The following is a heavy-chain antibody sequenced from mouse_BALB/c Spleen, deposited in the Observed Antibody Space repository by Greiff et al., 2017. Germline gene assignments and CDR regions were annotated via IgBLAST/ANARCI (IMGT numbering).Heavy chain of an antibody. CDR3: ARFLWTRAMDY. CDR1: GFNIKDTY. Sequence: EVQLVESGAELVKPGASVKLSCTASGFNIKDTYMHWVKQRPEQGLEWIGWIDPANGNTKYDPKFQGKATITADTSSNTAYLQLSSLTSEDTAVYYCARFLWTRAMDYWGQGTSVTVSS. J-gene: IGHJ4*01. CDR2: IDPANGNT. V-gene: IGHV14-3*02. D-gene: IGHD1-1*02.